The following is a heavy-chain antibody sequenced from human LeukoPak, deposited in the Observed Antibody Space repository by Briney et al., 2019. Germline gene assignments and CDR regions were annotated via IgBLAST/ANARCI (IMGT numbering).Heavy chain of an antibody. Sequence: ASVKVPCKASGYTFTGYYMHWVRQDPGQGLEWMGRINPNSGGTNYAQKFQGRVTMTRDTSISTAYMELSRLRSDDTAVYYCARDRMYYYDSSGYWNYWGQGTLVTVSS. D-gene: IGHD3-22*01. J-gene: IGHJ4*02. CDR3: ARDRMYYYDSSGYWNY. V-gene: IGHV1-2*06. CDR2: INPNSGGT. CDR1: GYTFTGYY.